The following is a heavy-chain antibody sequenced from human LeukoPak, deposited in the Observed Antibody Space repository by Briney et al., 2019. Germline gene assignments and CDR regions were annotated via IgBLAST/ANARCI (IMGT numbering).Heavy chain of an antibody. V-gene: IGHV3-23*01. Sequence: GGSLRLSCAASGFTFSTYAMSWVRQAPGKGLDWVSGISGSGSNSYYADSVKGRFTISRDNSKNTLYLQMNSLRAEDTAVYYCAKEGGSTSARDAFDIWGQGTMVTVSS. D-gene: IGHD2-2*01. CDR1: GFTFSTYA. J-gene: IGHJ3*02. CDR3: AKEGGSTSARDAFDI. CDR2: ISGSGSNS.